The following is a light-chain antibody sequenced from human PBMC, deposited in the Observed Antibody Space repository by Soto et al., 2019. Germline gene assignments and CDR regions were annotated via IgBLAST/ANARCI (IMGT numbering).Light chain of an antibody. Sequence: DIQMTQSPSTLSASVGDRVTITCRASQSISSWLAWYQQKPGKAPKLLIYDASSLESGVPSRFSGSGSGTEFTLTISRLQPDDFATYYCQQYNSYWTVGQGTKVDIX. CDR1: QSISSW. CDR2: DAS. V-gene: IGKV1-5*01. J-gene: IGKJ1*01. CDR3: QQYNSYWT.